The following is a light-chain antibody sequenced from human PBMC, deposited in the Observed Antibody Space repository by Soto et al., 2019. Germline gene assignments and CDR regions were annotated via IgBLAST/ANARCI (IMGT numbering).Light chain of an antibody. J-gene: IGKJ1*01. CDR2: GAS. CDR3: QQYGSSRT. V-gene: IGKV3-20*01. CDR1: QSVSSSY. Sequence: EIAWTQSPGTLSLSPGERATLSCRASQSVSSSYLAWYQQKPGQAPRLLIYGASSRSTGIPDRFSGSGSGTDFTLTISRLEPEDFAVYYCQQYGSSRTFGQGTKVEIK.